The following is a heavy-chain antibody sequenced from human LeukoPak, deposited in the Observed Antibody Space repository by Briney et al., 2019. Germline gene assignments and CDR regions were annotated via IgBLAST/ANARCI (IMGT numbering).Heavy chain of an antibody. CDR2: IKADGSVK. D-gene: IGHD2-21*01. J-gene: IGHJ3*02. CDR1: EFTFSTFW. CDR3: VRDSDYQRNSGGLYTHYDALDI. V-gene: IGHV3-7*01. Sequence: PGGSLRLSCAASEFTFSTFWMSWVRQAPGKGLEWVANIKADGSVKHYVDSVEGRFSISRDNARSSLYLQMNSLRAEDTAVYYCVRDSDYQRNSGGLYTHYDALDIWGHGTMVTLSS.